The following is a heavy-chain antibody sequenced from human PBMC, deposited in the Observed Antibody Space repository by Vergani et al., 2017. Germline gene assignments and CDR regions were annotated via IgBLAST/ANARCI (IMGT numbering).Heavy chain of an antibody. V-gene: IGHV4-39*07. CDR2: IYNTGTA. D-gene: IGHD7-27*01. CDR1: GGSINPSSSF. J-gene: IGHJ4*02. Sequence: QLQLQESGPGLVKPSETLSLICTVSGGSINPSSSFWGWIRQSPGKGLEWIAVIYNTGTAHYNPSLRSRVTISIDTSGNQFSLKLTSVTAADTAVYYCATGAGPFDIWGQGTLVTVSS. CDR3: ATGAGPFDI.